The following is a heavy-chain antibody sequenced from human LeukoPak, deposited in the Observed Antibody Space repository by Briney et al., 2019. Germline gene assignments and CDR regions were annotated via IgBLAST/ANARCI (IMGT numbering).Heavy chain of an antibody. CDR1: GYTFTTYW. V-gene: IGHV5-51*01. D-gene: IGHD5-18*01. CDR2: IYPGDSDT. J-gene: IGHJ4*02. CDR3: ARLLGGYSYGLDY. Sequence: GESLKISCKGSGYTFTTYWIGWVRPLPGKGLEWMGIIYPGDSDTRYSPSFQGQVTISADKSISTAYLQWSSLKASDTAMYYCARLLGGYSYGLDYWGQGTLVTVSS.